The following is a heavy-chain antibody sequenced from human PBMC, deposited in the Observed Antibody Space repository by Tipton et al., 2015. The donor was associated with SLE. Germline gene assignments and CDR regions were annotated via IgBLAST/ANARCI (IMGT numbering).Heavy chain of an antibody. D-gene: IGHD3-10*01. J-gene: IGHJ3*01. Sequence: LRLSCSVSGVSISTYYWSWIRQSPGKGLEWIGFFNFSGSSQYNPSLKSRVAISADTSNNQSSLELRSVTAADTAVYYCARHLRVIVAFEVWGQGTVLTVSS. CDR2: FNFSGSS. CDR1: GVSISTYY. V-gene: IGHV4-59*01. CDR3: ARHLRVIVAFEV.